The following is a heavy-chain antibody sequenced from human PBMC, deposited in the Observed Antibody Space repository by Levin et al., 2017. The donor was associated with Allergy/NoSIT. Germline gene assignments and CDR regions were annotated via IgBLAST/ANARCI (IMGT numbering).Heavy chain of an antibody. Sequence: GGSLRLSCAASGFTFSGSAMHWVRQASGKGLEWVGRIRSKANSYATAYAASVKGRFTISRDDSKNTAYLQMNSLKTEDTAVYYCRVPAAMQSGSFDYWGQGTLVTVSS. CDR3: RVPAAMQSGSFDY. V-gene: IGHV3-73*01. J-gene: IGHJ4*02. D-gene: IGHD2-2*01. CDR2: IRSKANSYAT. CDR1: GFTFSGSA.